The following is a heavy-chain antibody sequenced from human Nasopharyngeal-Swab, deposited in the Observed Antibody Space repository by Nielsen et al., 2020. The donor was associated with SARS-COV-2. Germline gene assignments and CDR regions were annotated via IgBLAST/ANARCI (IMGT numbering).Heavy chain of an antibody. CDR3: VKDLRGKYAFDI. Sequence: GASLKISCSASGFTFSSYAIHWVRQAPGKGLEYVSAISSNGGITYYADSVKGRFTISRDNSKNTLYLQMSSLRAEDTAVYYCVKDLRGKYAFDIWGQGTMVTVSS. V-gene: IGHV3-64D*06. CDR2: ISSNGGIT. J-gene: IGHJ3*02. CDR1: GFTFSSYA. D-gene: IGHD3-16*01.